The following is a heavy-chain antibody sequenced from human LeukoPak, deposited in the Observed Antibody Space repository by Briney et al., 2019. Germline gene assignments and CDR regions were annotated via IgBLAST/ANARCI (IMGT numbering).Heavy chain of an antibody. CDR2: IYHNGSA. D-gene: IGHD1-26*01. CDR3: ALLIVGATWNWFDP. J-gene: IGHJ5*02. Sequence: PSGNLSLNCAVSGGSISSSNWWSRVRQPPGKGLEWIGEIYHNGSANYNPSLKSRVTISVDTSKNQFSLKLSSVTAADTAVYYCALLIVGATWNWFDPWGQGTLVTVPS. V-gene: IGHV4-4*02. CDR1: GGSISSSNW.